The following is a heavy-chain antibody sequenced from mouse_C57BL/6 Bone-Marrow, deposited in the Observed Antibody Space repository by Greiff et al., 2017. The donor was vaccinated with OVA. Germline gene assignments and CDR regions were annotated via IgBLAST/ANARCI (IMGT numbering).Heavy chain of an antibody. D-gene: IGHD2-3*01. V-gene: IGHV1-22*01. CDR1: GYTFTDYN. CDR3: ARGWLLWYFDV. CDR2: INPNNGGT. J-gene: IGHJ1*03. Sequence: EVQRVESGPELVKPGASVKMSCKASGYTFTDYNMHWVKQSHGKSLEWIGYINPNNGGTSYNQKFKGKATLTVNKSSSTAYMELRSLTSEDSAVYYCARGWLLWYFDVWGTGTTVTVSS.